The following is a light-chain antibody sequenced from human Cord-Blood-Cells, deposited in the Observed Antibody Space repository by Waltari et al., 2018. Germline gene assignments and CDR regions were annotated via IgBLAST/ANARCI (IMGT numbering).Light chain of an antibody. J-gene: IGLJ1*01. CDR3: AAWDDSLNGYV. Sequence: QSVLTQPPSVSEAPRQRVTISCSGSSSTIGNNAVNWYQQLPGTAPKLLIYYDDLLPSGVSDRFSGSKSGTSASLAISGLQSEDEADYYCAAWDDSLNGYVFGTGTKVTVL. CDR1: SSTIGNNA. V-gene: IGLV1-36*01. CDR2: YDD.